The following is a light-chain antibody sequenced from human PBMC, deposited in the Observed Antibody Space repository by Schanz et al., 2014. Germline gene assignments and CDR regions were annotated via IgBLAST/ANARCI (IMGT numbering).Light chain of an antibody. CDR3: CSYAGSYTVV. J-gene: IGLJ2*01. CDR2: DVH. CDR1: TDVDSGNF. Sequence: QSALTQPASVSGSPGQSITVSCTGTTDVDSGNFVSWYQQHPGKAPKLIIYDVHHRPSGVSNRFSGSKSGNTASLTISGLQAEDEADYYCCSYAGSYTVVFGGGTKLTVL. V-gene: IGLV2-14*03.